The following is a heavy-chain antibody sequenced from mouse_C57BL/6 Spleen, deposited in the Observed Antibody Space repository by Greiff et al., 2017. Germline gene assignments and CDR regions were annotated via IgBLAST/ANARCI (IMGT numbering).Heavy chain of an antibody. J-gene: IGHJ2*01. CDR3: AKIYYSMYYFDY. Sequence: VQLQQPGAELVKPGASVKLSCKASGYTFTSYWMHWVKQRPGQGLEWIGMIHPNSGSTNYNEKFKSKATLTVDKSSSTAYMQLSSLTSEDSAVYYCAKIYYSMYYFDYWGQGTTLTVSS. CDR1: GYTFTSYW. CDR2: IHPNSGST. V-gene: IGHV1-64*01. D-gene: IGHD2-5*01.